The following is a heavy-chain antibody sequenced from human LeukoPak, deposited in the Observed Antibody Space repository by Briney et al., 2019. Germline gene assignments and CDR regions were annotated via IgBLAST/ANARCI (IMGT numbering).Heavy chain of an antibody. J-gene: IGHJ4*02. CDR3: AKDRSDNNTWYAGSH. Sequence: GGSLRLSCAASGFTFSTYAMSWVRQAPGKGLEWVSGISGSGDRTYYADSVKGRFTISRDNSKNTLYLQMNSLRAEDTAVYYCAKDRSDNNTWYAGSHWGQGTLVTVSS. CDR1: GFTFSTYA. D-gene: IGHD2-8*01. CDR2: ISGSGDRT. V-gene: IGHV3-23*01.